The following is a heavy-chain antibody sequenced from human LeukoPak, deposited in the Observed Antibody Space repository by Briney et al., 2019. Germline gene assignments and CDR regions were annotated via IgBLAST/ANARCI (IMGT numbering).Heavy chain of an antibody. D-gene: IGHD2-2*01. V-gene: IGHV3-7*03. Sequence: PGGSLRLSCAASGFTFSSYAMSWVRQAPGKGLEWVANIKQDGSEKYYVDSVKGRFTISRDNAKNSLYLQMNSLRAEDTAVYYCAREGNTRWGQGTLVTVSS. CDR2: IKQDGSEK. CDR3: AREGNTR. CDR1: GFTFSSYA. J-gene: IGHJ4*02.